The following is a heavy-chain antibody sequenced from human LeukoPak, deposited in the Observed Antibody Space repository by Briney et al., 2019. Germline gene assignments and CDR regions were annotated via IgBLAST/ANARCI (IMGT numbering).Heavy chain of an antibody. Sequence: PSETLSLTCTVSGGSISSHYWSWIRQPPGKGLEWIGYIYYSGSTNYNPSLKSRVTISVDTSKNQFSLKLSSVTAADTAVYYCARGRQDVTMIVVVMTAVSYYLDVWGKGTTVTVS. J-gene: IGHJ6*03. V-gene: IGHV4-59*11. CDR2: IYYSGST. CDR1: GGSISSHY. D-gene: IGHD3-22*01. CDR3: ARGRQDVTMIVVVMTAVSYYLDV.